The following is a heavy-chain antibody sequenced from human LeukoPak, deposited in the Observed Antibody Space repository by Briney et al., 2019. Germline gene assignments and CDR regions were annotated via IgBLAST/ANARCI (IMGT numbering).Heavy chain of an antibody. V-gene: IGHV3-74*01. J-gene: IGHJ4*02. Sequence: GSLRLSCAASGFTFSNYWMYWVRQAPGKGLVWVSRINSDGSSTTYADSVKGRFTISRDNSKNTLYLQMDSLRVEDTAVYYCAREWVTVFGGFDYWGQGTLVTVSS. D-gene: IGHD3-3*01. CDR2: INSDGSST. CDR3: AREWVTVFGGFDY. CDR1: GFTFSNYW.